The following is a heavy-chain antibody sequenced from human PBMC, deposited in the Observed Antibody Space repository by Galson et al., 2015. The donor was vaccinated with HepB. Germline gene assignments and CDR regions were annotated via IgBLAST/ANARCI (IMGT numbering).Heavy chain of an antibody. J-gene: IGHJ6*02. CDR3: AKDQDYSKGGEGYNYYGMDV. Sequence: SLRLSCAASGFTFRNYAMSWVRQAPGKGLEWVSIISVSGGRIDYADSVRGRFTISRDNSKNTLYVQMTSLRAEDTAVYYCAKDQDYSKGGEGYNYYGMDVWGQGTTVTVSS. CDR2: ISVSGGRI. D-gene: IGHD4-11*01. CDR1: GFTFRNYA. V-gene: IGHV3-23*01.